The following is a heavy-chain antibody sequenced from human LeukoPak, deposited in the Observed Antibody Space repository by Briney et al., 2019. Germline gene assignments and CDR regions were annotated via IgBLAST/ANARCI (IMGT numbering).Heavy chain of an antibody. V-gene: IGHV5-51*01. CDR3: ARHSDVIGAI. D-gene: IGHD3-10*01. Sequence: GESLKISCKASGYTFTHQWIRWVRQKSGSGLEWIGIIYPRDSDTRYSPSFQGHVSISADTSINTAYLEWSRLEASDTAIYYCARHSDVIGAIWGQGTLVTVSS. CDR2: IYPRDSDT. CDR1: GYTFTHQW. J-gene: IGHJ4*02.